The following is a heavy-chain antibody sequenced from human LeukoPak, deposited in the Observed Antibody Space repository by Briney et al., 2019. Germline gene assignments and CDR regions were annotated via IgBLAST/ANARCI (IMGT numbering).Heavy chain of an antibody. Sequence: GGSLRLSCAASGFTFSNYAMIWVRQAPGKGLEWVSLINTNGDYAAYADSVKGRFTISRDNAKNSLYLQMNSLRAEDTAVYYCARDIAAAGTGFDYWGQGTLVTVSS. CDR2: INTNGDYA. CDR1: GFTFSNYA. D-gene: IGHD6-13*01. J-gene: IGHJ4*02. CDR3: ARDIAAAGTGFDY. V-gene: IGHV3-21*01.